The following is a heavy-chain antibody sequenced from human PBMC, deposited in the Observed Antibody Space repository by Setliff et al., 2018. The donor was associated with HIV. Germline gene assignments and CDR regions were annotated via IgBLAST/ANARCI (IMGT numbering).Heavy chain of an antibody. D-gene: IGHD3-10*01. Sequence: VASVKVSCKASGYTFTNYYIHWVRQAPGQGLEWMGIINPSGNITNYAQKLQGRVTMTKDTSTSTVYMEVRSLRSEDTAVYYCAREDKGYYGSGLGWAQGTLVTVSS. CDR3: AREDKGYYGSGLG. V-gene: IGHV1-46*01. CDR1: GYTFTNYY. CDR2: INPSGNIT. J-gene: IGHJ4*02.